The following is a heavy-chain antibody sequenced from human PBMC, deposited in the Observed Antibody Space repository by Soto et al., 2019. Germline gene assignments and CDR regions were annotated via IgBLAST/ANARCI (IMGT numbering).Heavy chain of an antibody. CDR3: ARHGDYCSGGSCYPVYYRMDV. D-gene: IGHD2-15*01. J-gene: IGHJ6*02. CDR2: IYYSGST. CDR1: GGSISSGGYY. Sequence: SETLSLTCTVSGGSISSGGYYWSWIRQHPGKGLEWIGYIYYSGSTYYNPSLKSRVTISVDTSKNQFSLKLSSVNADDPAVYYCARHGDYCSGGSCYPVYYRMDVWGQGNTVTVSS. V-gene: IGHV4-31*03.